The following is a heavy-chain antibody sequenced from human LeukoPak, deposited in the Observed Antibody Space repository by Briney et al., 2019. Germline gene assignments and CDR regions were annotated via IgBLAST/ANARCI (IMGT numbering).Heavy chain of an antibody. D-gene: IGHD3-22*01. V-gene: IGHV1-2*02. J-gene: IGHJ3*02. CDR2: INPNSGAT. CDR3: ARDRAMIVVVFILDAFDI. Sequence: ASVKVSCKASGYTFTGYYMHWVRQAPGQGLEWMGWINPNSGATHYAQEFQGRVTMTRDTPTSTAYMELSGLRSDDTAVYYCARDRAMIVVVFILDAFDIWGQGTMVTVSS. CDR1: GYTFTGYY.